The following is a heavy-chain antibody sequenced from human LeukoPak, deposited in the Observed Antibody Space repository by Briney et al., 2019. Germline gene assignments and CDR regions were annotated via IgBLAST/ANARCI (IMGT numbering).Heavy chain of an antibody. CDR1: GFTFSSYA. J-gene: IGHJ4*02. Sequence: GGSLRLSCAASGFTFSSYAMSWVRQAPGKGLEWVSAISGSGGSTYYADSVKGRFTISRDNSKNTLYLQMNSLRAEDTAVYYCAKDEQRYCSGGSCFYFDYWGQGTLVTVSS. D-gene: IGHD2-15*01. CDR3: AKDEQRYCSGGSCFYFDY. V-gene: IGHV3-23*01. CDR2: ISGSGGST.